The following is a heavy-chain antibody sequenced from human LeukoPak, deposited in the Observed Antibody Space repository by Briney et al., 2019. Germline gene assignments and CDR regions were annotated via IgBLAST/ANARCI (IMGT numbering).Heavy chain of an antibody. V-gene: IGHV1-2*02. CDR3: ARDRSRILDY. CDR2: INPDSGGT. J-gene: IGHJ4*02. Sequence: ASVKVSCKASGYTFAGYYMHWVRQAPGQGLEWMGWINPDSGGTNCAQKFQGRVTMTRDTSISTAYVELSRLRSDDMAVYYCARDRSRILDYWGQGTLVTVSS. D-gene: IGHD1-26*01. CDR1: GYTFAGYY.